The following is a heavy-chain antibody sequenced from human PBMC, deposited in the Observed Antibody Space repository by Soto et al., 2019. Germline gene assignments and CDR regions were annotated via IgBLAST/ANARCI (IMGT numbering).Heavy chain of an antibody. CDR2: IYYSGST. V-gene: IGHV4-31*03. Sequence: SETLSLTCTVSGGSISSGGYYWSWIRQHPGKGLEWIGYIYYSGSTYYNPSLKSRVTISVDTSKNQFPLKLSSVTAADTAVYYCARVGYYYDSSGSPVFDYWGQGTLVTVSS. CDR1: GGSISSGGYY. D-gene: IGHD3-22*01. J-gene: IGHJ4*02. CDR3: ARVGYYYDSSGSPVFDY.